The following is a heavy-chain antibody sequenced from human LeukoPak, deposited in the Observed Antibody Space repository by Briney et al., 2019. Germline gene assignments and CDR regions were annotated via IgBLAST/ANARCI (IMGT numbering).Heavy chain of an antibody. D-gene: IGHD3-3*01. CDR1: GGSFSGYY. CDR3: ARGRGIYDFRSGYFFDY. CDR2: INHSGST. J-gene: IGHJ4*02. V-gene: IGHV4-34*01. Sequence: SETLSLTCAVYGGSFSGYYWSWIRQPPGKGLEWIGEINHSGSTNYNPSLKSRVTISVDTSKNQFSLKLSSVTAADTAVYYCARGRGIYDFRSGYFFDYWGQGTLVTVSS.